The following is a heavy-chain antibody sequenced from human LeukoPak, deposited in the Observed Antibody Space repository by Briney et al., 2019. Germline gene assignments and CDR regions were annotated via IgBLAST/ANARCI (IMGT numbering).Heavy chain of an antibody. V-gene: IGHV3-23*01. J-gene: IGHJ6*03. CDR3: AKDGAYDDPTYCGGDCYPYYYYMDV. CDR1: GFTFSSYA. CDR2: ISGSGGST. D-gene: IGHD2-21*01. Sequence: GGSLRLSCAASGFTFSSYAMSWVRQAPGKGLEWVSAISGSGGSTYYADSVKGRFTISRDNSKNTLYLQMNSLRAEDTAVYYCAKDGAYDDPTYCGGDCYPYYYYMDVWGKGTTVTVSS.